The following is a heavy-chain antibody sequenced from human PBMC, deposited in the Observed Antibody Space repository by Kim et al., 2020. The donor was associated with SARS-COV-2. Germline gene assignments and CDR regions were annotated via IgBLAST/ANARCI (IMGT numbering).Heavy chain of an antibody. J-gene: IGHJ6*02. Sequence: ASVKVSCKASGYTFTSYDINWVRQATGQGLEWMGWMNPNSGNTGYAQKFQGRVTMTRNTSISTAYMELSSLRSEDTAVYYCAREGALLWFGELLEYYYYGMDVWGQGTTVTVSS. CDR3: AREGALLWFGELLEYYYYGMDV. CDR2: MNPNSGNT. V-gene: IGHV1-8*01. D-gene: IGHD3-10*01. CDR1: GYTFTSYD.